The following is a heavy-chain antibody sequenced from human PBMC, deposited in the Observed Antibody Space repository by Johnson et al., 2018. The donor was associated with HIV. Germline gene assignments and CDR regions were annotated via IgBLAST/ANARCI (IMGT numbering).Heavy chain of an antibody. J-gene: IGHJ3*02. CDR3: ARARLGELLWAFDI. CDR2: ISYDGSNK. V-gene: IGHV3-30*04. Sequence: QVQLVESGGGVVQPGRSLRLSCAASGFIFSSYAMHWVRQAPGKGLEWVAVISYDGSNKYYADSVKGRFTISRDNSKNTLYLQMNSLRAEDTAVYYCARARLGELLWAFDIWGQGTMVTVSS. D-gene: IGHD1-26*01. CDR1: GFIFSSYA.